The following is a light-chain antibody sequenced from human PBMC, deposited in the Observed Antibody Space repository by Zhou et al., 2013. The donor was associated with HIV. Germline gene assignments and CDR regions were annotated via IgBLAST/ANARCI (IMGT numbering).Light chain of an antibody. CDR3: QQYDTLPPT. CDR1: QSVAGSN. V-gene: IGKV3-20*01. J-gene: IGKJ1*01. CDR2: RAS. Sequence: EIVLTQSPSSLSLSPGERATLSCRASQSVAGSNLAWYSQKPGQAPKLLLSRASTRATGIPDRFSGSGSGTDFTLTISRLEPVDFAVYYCQQYDTLPPTFGQGTKVEIK.